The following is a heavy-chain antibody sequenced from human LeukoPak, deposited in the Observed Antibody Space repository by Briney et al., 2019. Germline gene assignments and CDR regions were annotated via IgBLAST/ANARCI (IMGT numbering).Heavy chain of an antibody. Sequence: GGSLRLSCAVSGFTFSDCYMSWIRQAPGKGLEWVSYISSSGRTIYYADSVKGRFTFSRDNAKNSLYLQMNSLSAEDTAVYYCARDRCSIDYWGQGTLVTVSS. V-gene: IGHV3-11*01. CDR3: ARDRCSIDY. D-gene: IGHD6-13*01. J-gene: IGHJ4*02. CDR1: GFTFSDCY. CDR2: ISSSGRTI.